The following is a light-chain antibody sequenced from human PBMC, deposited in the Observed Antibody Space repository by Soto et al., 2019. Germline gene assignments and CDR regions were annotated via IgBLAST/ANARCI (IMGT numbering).Light chain of an antibody. CDR1: SSNMGTNT. CDR2: VND. CDR3: VAWDDSLNGHV. J-gene: IGLJ1*01. V-gene: IGLV1-44*01. Sequence: HSVLTQPPSASGTPGQRVTISCSGGSSNMGTNTVSWYQQVPGTAPKVLIYVNDQRPSGVPDRFSGSNSGTSASLAISGLQPEDEAEYYCVAWDDSLNGHVFGTGTKLTVL.